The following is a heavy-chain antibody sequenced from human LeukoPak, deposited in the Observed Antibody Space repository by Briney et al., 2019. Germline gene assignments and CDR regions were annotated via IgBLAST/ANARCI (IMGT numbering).Heavy chain of an antibody. CDR3: ARESDHSNYPGTFDH. J-gene: IGHJ4*02. CDR1: GFTFRRYW. D-gene: IGHD4-11*01. Sequence: GGSLRLFCAASGFTFRRYWMSWVRQAPGKRLEWVANIKHDGSEKYYVDSVKGRFTISRDNAKNSLSLQMNSLRVEDTALYYCARESDHSNYPGTFDHWGPGTLVAVSS. V-gene: IGHV3-7*01. CDR2: IKHDGSEK.